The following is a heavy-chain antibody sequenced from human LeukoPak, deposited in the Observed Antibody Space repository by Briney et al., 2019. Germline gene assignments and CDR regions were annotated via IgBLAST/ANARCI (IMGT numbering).Heavy chain of an antibody. CDR3: ARESETGFDY. V-gene: IGHV3-23*01. J-gene: IGHJ4*02. CDR1: GFTFSNYA. Sequence: GGSLRLSCAASGFTFSNYAMSWVRQAAGKGLEWVSAVSGSGGNTYYADSVKGRFTISRDNSKTTLYLQMNSLRAEDTAVYYCARESETGFDYWGQGTLVTVSS. CDR2: VSGSGGNT.